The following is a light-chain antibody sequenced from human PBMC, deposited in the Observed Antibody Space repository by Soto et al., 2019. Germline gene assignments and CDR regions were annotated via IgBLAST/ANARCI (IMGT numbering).Light chain of an antibody. CDR1: SSDVGGYNY. V-gene: IGLV2-14*01. J-gene: IGLJ1*01. CDR2: DVS. Sequence: QSVLTQPASVSGSPGQSIPISCTGTSSDVGGYNYVSWYQRHPGKAPKLMIYDVSNRPSGVSNRFSGSKSGNTASLTISGLQAEDEADYYCSSYTSSSTRVFGTGTKVTVL. CDR3: SSYTSSSTRV.